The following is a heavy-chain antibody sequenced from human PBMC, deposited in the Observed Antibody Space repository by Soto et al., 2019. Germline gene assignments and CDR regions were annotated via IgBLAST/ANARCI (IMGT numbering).Heavy chain of an antibody. V-gene: IGHV1-18*01. CDR2: ISTYNDKT. CDR1: GYTFTTYG. J-gene: IGHJ4*02. Sequence: QVQLVQSGSEVKKPGASVKVPCKASGYTFTTYGISWVRQAPGQGLEWMGWISTYNDKTKYAQKFQGRVTMTTDTSTSTAYMELRSLRSDDTAVYYCARGADYDFWAGLPYYFDYWGQGILVTVSS. CDR3: ARGADYDFWAGLPYYFDY. D-gene: IGHD3-3*01.